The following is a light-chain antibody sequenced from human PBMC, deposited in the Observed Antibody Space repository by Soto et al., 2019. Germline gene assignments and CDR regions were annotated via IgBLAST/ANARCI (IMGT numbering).Light chain of an antibody. J-gene: IGLJ2*01. V-gene: IGLV1-51*01. CDR3: GTWDSSLSAVV. CDR2: DNN. CDR1: SSNIGINY. Sequence: QSVLTQPPSVSAAPGQKVTISCSGSSSNIGINYVSWYQHLPGTAPKLLIYDNNKRPSGIPARFSGSKSGTSATLGITGLQTGDEGDYYCGTWDSSLSAVVFGGGTKVTVL.